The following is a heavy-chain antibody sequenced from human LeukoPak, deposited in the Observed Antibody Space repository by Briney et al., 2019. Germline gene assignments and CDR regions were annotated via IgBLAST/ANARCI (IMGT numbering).Heavy chain of an antibody. D-gene: IGHD3-10*01. CDR1: GGSFSGYY. CDR3: AGSSMVRGVHFDY. Sequence: SETLSLTCAVYGGSFSGYYWSWIRQPPGKGLEWIGEINHSGSTNYNPSLKSRVTISVDTSKNQFSLKLSSVTAADTAVYYCAGSSMVRGVHFDYWGQGTLVTVSS. J-gene: IGHJ4*02. V-gene: IGHV4-34*01. CDR2: INHSGST.